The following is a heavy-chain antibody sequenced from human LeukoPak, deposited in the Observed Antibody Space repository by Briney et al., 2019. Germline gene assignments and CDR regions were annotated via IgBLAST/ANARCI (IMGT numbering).Heavy chain of an antibody. D-gene: IGHD6-19*01. CDR3: AREVLRGDSSGWYYFDY. Sequence: KLQSRVTMTTDTSTSTAYMELRSLRSDDTAVYYCAREVLRGDSSGWYYFDYWGQGTLVTVSS. J-gene: IGHJ4*02. V-gene: IGHV1-18*01.